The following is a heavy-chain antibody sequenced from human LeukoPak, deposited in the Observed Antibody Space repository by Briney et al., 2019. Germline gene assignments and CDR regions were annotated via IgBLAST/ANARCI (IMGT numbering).Heavy chain of an antibody. J-gene: IGHJ4*02. Sequence: PGGSLRLSCAASGFTISSYWMHWVRQAPGKGLVWVSRINRDGSTTSYADSVKGRFTISKDNAKNTLYQQMNSLRAEDTAVYYCASRDQSCSGGVCYPIDYWGQGALVTVSP. D-gene: IGHD2-15*01. CDR2: INRDGSTT. CDR1: GFTISSYW. V-gene: IGHV3-74*01. CDR3: ASRDQSCSGGVCYPIDY.